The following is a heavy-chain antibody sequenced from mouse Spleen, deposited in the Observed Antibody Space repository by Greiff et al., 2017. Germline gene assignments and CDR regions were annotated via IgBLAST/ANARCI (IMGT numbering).Heavy chain of an antibody. CDR2: IYPGDGDT. V-gene: IGHV1-87*01. J-gene: IGHJ2*01. Sequence: QVQLQQSGAELARPGASGKLSCKASGYTFTSYWMRGVKQRPGQGLEWIGAIYPGDGDTRYTQKFKGKATLTADKSSSTAYMQLSSLASEDSAVYYCARPGPFDYWGQGTTLTVSS. CDR1: GYTFTSYW. D-gene: IGHD3-1*01. CDR3: ARPGPFDY.